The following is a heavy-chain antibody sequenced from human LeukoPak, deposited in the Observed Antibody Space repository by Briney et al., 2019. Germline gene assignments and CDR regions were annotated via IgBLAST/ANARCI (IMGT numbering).Heavy chain of an antibody. D-gene: IGHD2/OR15-2a*01. J-gene: IGHJ4*02. CDR3: AKDYLTDH. Sequence: PGGSLRLSCAASGFTFSVSGMHWVRQAPGKGLEWVTYIRYDGSDKYYADSVKGRFTISRDNSKNTLYLQMNSLRAEDTAVYYCAKDYLTDHWGQGTLVTVSS. V-gene: IGHV3-30*02. CDR1: GFTFSVSG. CDR2: IRYDGSDK.